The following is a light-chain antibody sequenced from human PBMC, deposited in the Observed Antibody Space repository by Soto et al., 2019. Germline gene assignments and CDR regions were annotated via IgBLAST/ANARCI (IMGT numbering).Light chain of an antibody. J-gene: IGLJ1*01. Sequence: QCVLTQAASGSGADGQSIPISCTGTSSDVGGYNAVSWYQQHPGKAPKLMIYDVSNRPSGASDRFSGSKSGNTASLTISGLQAEDEADYYCGSYASGGAYVFGTGTKVTVL. CDR3: GSYASGGAYV. CDR2: DVS. CDR1: SSDVGGYNA. V-gene: IGLV2-14*01.